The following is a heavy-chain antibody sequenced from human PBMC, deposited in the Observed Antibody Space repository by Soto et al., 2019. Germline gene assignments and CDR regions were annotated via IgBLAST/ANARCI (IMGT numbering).Heavy chain of an antibody. CDR3: ARDYYDSSGYYPNNHYWYFDL. D-gene: IGHD3-22*01. CDR1: GGTFSSYA. CDR2: IIPIFGTA. V-gene: IGHV1-69*13. Sequence: ASVKVSCKASGGTFSSYAISWVRQAPGQGLEWMGGIIPIFGTANYAQKFQARVTITADESTSTAYMELSSLRSEDTAVYYCARDYYDSSGYYPNNHYWYFDLWGRGTLVTVSS. J-gene: IGHJ2*01.